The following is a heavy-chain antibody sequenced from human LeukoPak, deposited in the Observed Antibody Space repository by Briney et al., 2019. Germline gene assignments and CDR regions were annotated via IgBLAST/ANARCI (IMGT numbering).Heavy chain of an antibody. CDR3: ATIKRGYPYGYFDF. CDR1: GGSISSHY. Sequence: SETLSLTCTVSGGSISSHYWSWVRQPPGKGLEWIGYMYDTVNTKDNPSLTSRLTLSADTSKNQFSLRLGSVTAADTAVYYRATIKRGYPYGYFDFWGQGILVTVSS. V-gene: IGHV4-59*11. CDR2: MYDTVNT. J-gene: IGHJ4*02. D-gene: IGHD5-18*01.